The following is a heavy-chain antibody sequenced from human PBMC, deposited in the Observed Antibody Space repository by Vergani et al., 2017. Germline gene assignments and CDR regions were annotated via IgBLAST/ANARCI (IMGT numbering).Heavy chain of an antibody. CDR3: AGPQSTSAYYYGGFDY. J-gene: IGHJ4*02. CDR2: ISSDGCST. Sequence: EVQLLESGGGLVQPGGSLRLSCAASGFTFSTYAMTWVRQAPGKGLEWVSTISSDGCSTYYADSVKGRFTISRGNSKNTLSLQMNSLTAEDTAIYYCAGPQSTSAYYYGGFDYWGQGILVTVSS. CDR1: GFTFSTYA. D-gene: IGHD3-22*01. V-gene: IGHV3-23*01.